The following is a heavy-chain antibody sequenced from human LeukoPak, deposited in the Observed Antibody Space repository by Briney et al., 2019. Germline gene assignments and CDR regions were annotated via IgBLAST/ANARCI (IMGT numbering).Heavy chain of an antibody. V-gene: IGHV3-23*01. CDR1: GFTFSSYA. J-gene: IGHJ4*02. CDR2: ISASGSST. Sequence: GGSLRLSXAASGFTFSSYAMSWVRQAPGKGLEWVSTISASGSSTYYVDSVKGRFTISRDKSKNTLHLQMNSLRAEDTAVFYCAKGGALKSYYFDYWGQGTLVTVSS. CDR3: AKGGALKSYYFDY. D-gene: IGHD3-16*01.